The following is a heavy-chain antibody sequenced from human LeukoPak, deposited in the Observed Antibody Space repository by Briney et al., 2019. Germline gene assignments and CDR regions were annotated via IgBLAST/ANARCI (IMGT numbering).Heavy chain of an antibody. D-gene: IGHD3-10*01. CDR2: ISSSSSTI. CDR3: ARDFHSYYYGSGSPLVWFDP. Sequence: GGSLRLSCAASGFTFSSYSMNWVCQAPGKGLEWVSYISSSSSTIYYADSVKGRFTISRDNAKNSLYLQMNSLRAEDTAVYYCARDFHSYYYGSGSPLVWFDPWGQGTLVTVSS. J-gene: IGHJ5*02. V-gene: IGHV3-48*04. CDR1: GFTFSSYS.